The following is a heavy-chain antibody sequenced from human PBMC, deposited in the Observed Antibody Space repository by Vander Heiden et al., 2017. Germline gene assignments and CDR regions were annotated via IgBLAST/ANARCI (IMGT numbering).Heavy chain of an antibody. CDR2: ITSDGGT. Sequence: EPGGGLVQPGGSLILSCAASGFTFSNYALTWVRQAPGKGLEWVSSITSDGGTMYADSVKGRFTISRDNSKTALYLQMMSLRGDDTAIYFCGRDPNGNYVGAFDFWGQGTMVTVSS. V-gene: IGHV3-23*01. J-gene: IGHJ3*01. CDR1: GFTFSNYA. D-gene: IGHD4-17*01. CDR3: GRDPNGNYVGAFDF.